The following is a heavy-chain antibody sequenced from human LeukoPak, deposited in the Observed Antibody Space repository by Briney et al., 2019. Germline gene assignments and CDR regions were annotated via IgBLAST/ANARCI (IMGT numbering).Heavy chain of an antibody. Sequence: GGSLRLSCAASGFTFSSYAMSWVRQAPGKGLEWVSAISGSGVNTYYADSVKGRFTISRDNSKNTLYLQMNSLRAEDTALYYCAKDEGIQLWFPYGMDVWGQGTTVTVSS. J-gene: IGHJ6*02. D-gene: IGHD5-18*01. V-gene: IGHV3-23*01. CDR1: GFTFSSYA. CDR3: AKDEGIQLWFPYGMDV. CDR2: ISGSGVNT.